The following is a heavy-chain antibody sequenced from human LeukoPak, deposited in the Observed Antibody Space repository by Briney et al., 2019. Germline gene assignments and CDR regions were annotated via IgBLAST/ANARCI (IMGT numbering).Heavy chain of an antibody. J-gene: IGHJ4*02. CDR2: IDPSDSYT. V-gene: IGHV5-10-1*01. Sequence: GESLKISCKGSGYSFTNYWISWVRQMPGKGLEWMGRIDPSDSYTNYSPSFQGHVTISADKSISTAYLQWSSLKASDTGMYYCATVRTYGDYAMNYWGQGTLVTVSS. CDR1: GYSFTNYW. D-gene: IGHD4-17*01. CDR3: ATVRTYGDYAMNY.